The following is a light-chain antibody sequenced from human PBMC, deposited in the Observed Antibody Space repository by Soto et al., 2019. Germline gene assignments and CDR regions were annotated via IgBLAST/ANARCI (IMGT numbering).Light chain of an antibody. CDR2: DAS. V-gene: IGKV1-5*01. CDR3: LQYETYWA. J-gene: IGKJ1*01. Sequence: DIQMTQSPSTLSASVGDRVTITCRASQSISIWLAWYQQKPVKAPKLLIYDASSLESGVPSRFSGSGSGTEFTLTISSLQPDDFATYYCLQYETYWAFGQGTKVDIK. CDR1: QSISIW.